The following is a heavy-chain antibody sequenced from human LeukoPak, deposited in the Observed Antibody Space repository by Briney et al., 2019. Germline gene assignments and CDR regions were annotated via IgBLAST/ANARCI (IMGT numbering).Heavy chain of an antibody. CDR2: ISSSGSTI. D-gene: IGHD1-26*01. Sequence: GGSLRLAWAASGFTFSSYEMNWVRQAPGKGLEWVSYISSSGSTIYYADSVKGRFTISRDNAKNSLYLQMNSLRAEDTAVYYCARPGSYLSDYWGQGTLVTVS. V-gene: IGHV3-48*03. CDR1: GFTFSSYE. CDR3: ARPGSYLSDY. J-gene: IGHJ4*02.